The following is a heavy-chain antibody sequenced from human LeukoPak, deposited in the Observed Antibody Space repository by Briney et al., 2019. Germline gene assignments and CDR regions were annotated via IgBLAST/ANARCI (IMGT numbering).Heavy chain of an antibody. CDR2: VYYTGIT. D-gene: IGHD4-17*01. CDR1: GVSINTYY. CDR3: ARLAYGATREFDP. Sequence: SETLSLTCTVSGVSINTYYWSWIRQPPGKGLEWIGYVYYTGITNYNPSLKSRVSMSLDTSKSQFSLKLRSVTAADTAVFYCARLAYGATREFDPWGQGALVTVSS. J-gene: IGHJ5*02. V-gene: IGHV4-59*01.